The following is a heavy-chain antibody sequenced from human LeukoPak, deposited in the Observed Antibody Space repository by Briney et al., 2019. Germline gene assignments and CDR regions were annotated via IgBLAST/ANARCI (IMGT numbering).Heavy chain of an antibody. V-gene: IGHV5-51*01. CDR3: ARIGSGGSQYYFDY. J-gene: IGHJ4*02. D-gene: IGHD1-26*01. Sequence: GASLQISCKGSGSRFTNYWIAWVRPMPGKGLEWMGIIYPGDSDTRYSPSFQGQVTISADKSISTAYLQWSSLKASDTAMYYCARIGSGGSQYYFDYWGQGTPVTVSS. CDR2: IYPGDSDT. CDR1: GSRFTNYW.